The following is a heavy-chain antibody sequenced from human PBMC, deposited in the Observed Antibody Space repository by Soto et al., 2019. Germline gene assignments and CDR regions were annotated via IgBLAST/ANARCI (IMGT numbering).Heavy chain of an antibody. D-gene: IGHD3-10*01. CDR1: GGTFSPYT. CDR3: ARDCESTVSTWSFGAF. CDR2: IIPFLGVT. V-gene: IGHV1-69*08. Sequence: QVQLVQSGAEVKKPGSSVKVSCKASGGTFSPYTINWVRQAPGQGLEWMGRIIPFLGVTNYAQKFQARVTITADKSTTTAYMELSDLSFEDTAVYYCARDCESTVSTWSFGAFWGRGTLVTVSS. J-gene: IGHJ4*02.